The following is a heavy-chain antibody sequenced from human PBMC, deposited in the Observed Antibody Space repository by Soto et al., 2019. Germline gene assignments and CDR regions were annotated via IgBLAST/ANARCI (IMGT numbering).Heavy chain of an antibody. CDR3: TTAALIAAAGTVGRYDY. J-gene: IGHJ4*02. D-gene: IGHD6-13*01. V-gene: IGHV3-15*01. CDR1: GFTFSNAW. CDR2: IKSKTDGGTT. Sequence: EVQLVESGGGLVKPGGSLRLSCAASGFTFSNAWMSWVRQAPGKGLEWVGRIKSKTDGGTTDYAAPVKGRFTISRDDSKNTLYLQMNSLKTEDTAVYYCTTAALIAAAGTVGRYDYWGQGTLVTVSS.